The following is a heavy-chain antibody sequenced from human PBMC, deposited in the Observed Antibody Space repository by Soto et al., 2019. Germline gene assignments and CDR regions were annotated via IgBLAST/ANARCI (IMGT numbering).Heavy chain of an antibody. V-gene: IGHV3-74*01. CDR3: ARSVVVVAATISYYYGMDV. CDR1: GFTFSSYW. Sequence: EVQLVESGGGLVQPGGSLRLSCAASGFTFSSYWMHWVRQAPGKGLVWVSRINSDGSSTSYADSVKGRFTISRENAKKTLYLQMNSLRAEDTAVYYCARSVVVVAATISYYYGMDVWGQGTTVTVSS. CDR2: INSDGSST. D-gene: IGHD2-15*01. J-gene: IGHJ6*02.